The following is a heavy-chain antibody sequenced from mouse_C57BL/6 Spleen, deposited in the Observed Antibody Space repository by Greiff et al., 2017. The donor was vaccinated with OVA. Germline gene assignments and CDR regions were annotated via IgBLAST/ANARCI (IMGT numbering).Heavy chain of an antibody. Sequence: EVQLQQSGAELVRPGASVKLSCTASGFNIKDDYMHWVKQRPEQGLEWIGWIDPENGDTEYASKFQGKATITADTSSNTAYLQLSSLTSEDTAVYYCTTPSLYGSSSYYVDYWGQGTTLTVSS. CDR2: IDPENGDT. V-gene: IGHV14-4*01. J-gene: IGHJ2*01. CDR3: TTPSLYGSSSYYVDY. CDR1: GFNIKDDY. D-gene: IGHD1-1*01.